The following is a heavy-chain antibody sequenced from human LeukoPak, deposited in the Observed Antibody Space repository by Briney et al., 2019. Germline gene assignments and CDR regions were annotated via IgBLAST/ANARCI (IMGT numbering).Heavy chain of an antibody. Sequence: GASAKVSCKASGYTFTSYGISWVRQAPGQGLEWMGWISAYNGNTNYAQKLQGRVTMTTDTSTSTAYMELRSLRSDDTAVYYCARPSGYYYDSSGYDYWGQGTLVTVSS. CDR2: ISAYNGNT. V-gene: IGHV1-18*01. J-gene: IGHJ4*02. CDR3: ARPSGYYYDSSGYDY. D-gene: IGHD3-22*01. CDR1: GYTFTSYG.